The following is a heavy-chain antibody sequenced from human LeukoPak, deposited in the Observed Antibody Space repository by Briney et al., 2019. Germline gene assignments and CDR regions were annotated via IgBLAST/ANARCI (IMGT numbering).Heavy chain of an antibody. CDR3: ASGVAAAGFDS. V-gene: IGHV6-1*01. D-gene: IGHD6-13*01. CDR1: GDSVSSNIAA. Sequence: SQTLSLTCAISGDSVSSNIAAWSWIRQSPSRGLESLGRTYYRSKWYYDYAVSVKSRITINPDTSKNQFSLQLNSVAADDTAVYYCASGVAAAGFDSWGQGTLVTVSS. CDR2: TYYRSKWYY. J-gene: IGHJ4*02.